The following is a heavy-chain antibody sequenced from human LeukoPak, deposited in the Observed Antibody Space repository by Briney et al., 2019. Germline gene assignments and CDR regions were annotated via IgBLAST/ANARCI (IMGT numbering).Heavy chain of an antibody. CDR2: ISYDGSNK. J-gene: IGHJ4*02. Sequence: GRSLRLSCAASGFTFSSYAMYWVRQAPGKGLEWVAVISYDGSNKYYADSVKGRFTISRDNSKNTLYLQMNSLRAEDTAVYYCARDYHYYDSSGYFIWGQGTLVTVSS. CDR3: ARDYHYYDSSGYFI. D-gene: IGHD3-22*01. CDR1: GFTFSSYA. V-gene: IGHV3-30-3*01.